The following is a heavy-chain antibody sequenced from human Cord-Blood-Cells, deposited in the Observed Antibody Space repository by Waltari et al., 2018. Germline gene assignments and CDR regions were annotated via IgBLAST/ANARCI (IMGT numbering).Heavy chain of an antibody. CDR3: ARGGYYYDSSGYYFDY. Sequence: QVQLQESGPGLVKPSETLSLTCTVSGGSISSYYWSWIRRPAGKGLEWIGRIYTSGSTNYNPSLKSRVTMSVDTSKNQFSLKLSSVTAADTAVYYCARGGYYYDSSGYYFDYWGQGTLVTVSS. CDR1: GGSISSYY. J-gene: IGHJ4*02. V-gene: IGHV4-4*07. D-gene: IGHD3-22*01. CDR2: IYTSGST.